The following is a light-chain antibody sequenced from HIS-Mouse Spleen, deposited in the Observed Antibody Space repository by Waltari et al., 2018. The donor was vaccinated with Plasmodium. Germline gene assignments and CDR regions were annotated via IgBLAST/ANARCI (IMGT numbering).Light chain of an antibody. Sequence: AIQMTHSPSSLSASVGDRVTLTCRASQGIRNDLGWYQQKPGKAPKLLISAASSLQSGVPSRFSGSGSGTDFTLTISSLQPEDFATYYCLQDYNYPYTFGQGTKLEIK. CDR3: LQDYNYPYT. CDR2: AAS. J-gene: IGKJ2*01. CDR1: QGIRND. V-gene: IGKV1-6*01.